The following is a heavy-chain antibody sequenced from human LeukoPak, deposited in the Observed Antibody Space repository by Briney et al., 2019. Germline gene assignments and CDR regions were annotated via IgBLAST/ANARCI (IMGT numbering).Heavy chain of an antibody. Sequence: GGSLRLSCAASGFTFDDYAMHWVRQAPGKGLEWVAVISYDGGNKYYADSVKGRFTISRDNSKNTLYLQMNSLRAEDTAVYYCARDRDTAIMVPTLIDYWGQGSLVTVSS. J-gene: IGHJ4*02. CDR2: ISYDGGNK. V-gene: IGHV3-30-3*01. CDR1: GFTFDDYA. D-gene: IGHD5-18*01. CDR3: ARDRDTAIMVPTLIDY.